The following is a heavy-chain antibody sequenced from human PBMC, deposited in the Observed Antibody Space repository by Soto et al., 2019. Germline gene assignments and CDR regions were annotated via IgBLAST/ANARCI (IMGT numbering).Heavy chain of an antibody. CDR2: MSSSGKTM. CDR1: GFTFSDYY. CDR3: AREAAPHSSGWHY. V-gene: IGHV3-11*01. Sequence: PGGSLRLSCAASGFTFSDYYMSWIRQAPGKGLEWVSYMSSSGKTMYYADSVKGRFTISRDNAKNSLYLQMNSLRSEDTAVYFCAREAAPHSSGWHYWGQGTLVTVSS. D-gene: IGHD6-19*01. J-gene: IGHJ4*02.